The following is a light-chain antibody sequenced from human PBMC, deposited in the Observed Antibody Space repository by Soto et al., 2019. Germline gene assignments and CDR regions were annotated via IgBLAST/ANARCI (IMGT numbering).Light chain of an antibody. Sequence: EIVLTQSPGTLSLSPGERATLSCRASQSVTSDYLAWYQQKAGQAPRLLIYGASSRATGIPDRFSGSGSGTDFTLTISSLQPEDFAVYYCQQDYNLPWTFGQGTKVEIK. V-gene: IGKV3-20*01. J-gene: IGKJ1*01. CDR2: GAS. CDR1: QSVTSDY. CDR3: QQDYNLPWT.